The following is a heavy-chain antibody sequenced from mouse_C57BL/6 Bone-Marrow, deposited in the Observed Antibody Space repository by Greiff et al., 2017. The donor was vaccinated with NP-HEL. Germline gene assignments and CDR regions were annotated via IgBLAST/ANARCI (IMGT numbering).Heavy chain of an antibody. CDR3: ARGLDAMDY. D-gene: IGHD3-3*01. Sequence: QVQLKESGAELVKPGASVKMSCKASGYTFTSYWITWVKQRPGQGLEWIGDIYPGSGSTNYNDKFKSKATLTVDTSSSTAYMQLSSLTSEDSAVYYCARGLDAMDYWGQGTSVTVSS. CDR1: GYTFTSYW. V-gene: IGHV1-55*01. CDR2: IYPGSGST. J-gene: IGHJ4*01.